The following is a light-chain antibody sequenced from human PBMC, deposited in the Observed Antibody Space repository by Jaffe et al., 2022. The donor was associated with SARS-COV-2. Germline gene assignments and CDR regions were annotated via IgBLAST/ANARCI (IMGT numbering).Light chain of an antibody. CDR3: QQYYTSPLT. V-gene: IGKV3-20*01. J-gene: IGKJ4*01. Sequence: EIVLTQSPGTLSLSPGERATLSCRASQSVNSNYLAWYQQKPGQAPRLLIYGASNRATGIPDRISGSGSGTDFTLAISTLEPEDFAVYYCQQYYTSPLTFGGGTKVEIK. CDR2: GAS. CDR1: QSVNSNY.